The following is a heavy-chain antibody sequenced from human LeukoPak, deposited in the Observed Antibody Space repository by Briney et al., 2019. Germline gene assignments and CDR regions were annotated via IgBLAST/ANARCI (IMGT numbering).Heavy chain of an antibody. CDR3: ARNGLAYCGGDCYSGYFQH. Sequence: SVKVPCKASGGTFSSYAISWVRQAPGQGLEWMGGIIPIFGTANYAQKFQGRVTITADESTSTAYMELSSLRSEDTAVYYCARNGLAYCGGDCYSGYFQHWGQGTLVTVSS. J-gene: IGHJ1*01. CDR2: IIPIFGTA. D-gene: IGHD2-21*02. CDR1: GGTFSSYA. V-gene: IGHV1-69*13.